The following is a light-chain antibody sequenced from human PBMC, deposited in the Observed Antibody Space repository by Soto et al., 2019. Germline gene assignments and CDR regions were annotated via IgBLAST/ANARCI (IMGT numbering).Light chain of an antibody. J-gene: IGKJ4*01. Sequence: EVVMTQSPATLSVSPWEIATLSCRASFGLGTNLAWYQQKPGLAPRLLIYASSTRATGVPPRFSGSGSETEFTLTISSLQSEDFAVYYCQQYNHWPLTFGGGTKVDIK. CDR3: QQYNHWPLT. V-gene: IGKV3-15*01. CDR2: ASS. CDR1: FGLGTN.